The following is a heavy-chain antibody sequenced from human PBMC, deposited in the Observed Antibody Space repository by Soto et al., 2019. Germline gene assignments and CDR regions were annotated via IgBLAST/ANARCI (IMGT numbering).Heavy chain of an antibody. CDR3: ARESEDLTSNFDY. V-gene: IGHV3-21*01. CDR2: ISSTTNYI. J-gene: IGHJ4*02. CDR1: GFTFTRYS. Sequence: LRLSCAASGFTFTRYSMNWVRQAPGKGLEWVSSISSTTNYIYYADSMKGRFTVSRDNAKNSVYLDMNSLSAEDTAVYYCARESEDLTSNFDYWGQGTLVTVSS.